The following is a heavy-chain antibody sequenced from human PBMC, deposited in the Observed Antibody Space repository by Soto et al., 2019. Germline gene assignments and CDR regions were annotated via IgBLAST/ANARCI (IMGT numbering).Heavy chain of an antibody. CDR3: ARESEDLTSNFDY. V-gene: IGHV3-21*01. CDR2: ISSTTNYI. J-gene: IGHJ4*02. CDR1: GFTFTRYS. Sequence: LRLSCAASGFTFTRYSMNWVRQAPGKGLEWVSSISSTTNYIYYADSMKGRFTVSRDNAKNSVYLDMNSLSAEDTAVYYCARESEDLTSNFDYWGQGTLVTVSS.